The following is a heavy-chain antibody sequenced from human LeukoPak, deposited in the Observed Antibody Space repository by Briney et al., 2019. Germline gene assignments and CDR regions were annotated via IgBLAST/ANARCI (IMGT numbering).Heavy chain of an antibody. CDR1: GGSISSGGYY. Sequence: SETLSLTCTVSGGSISSGGYYWSWIRQHPGKGLEWIGYIYYSGSTYYNPCLKSRVTISVDTSKNQFSLKLSSVTAADTAVYYCARSHDYGGLSFDYWGQGTLVTVSS. CDR3: ARSHDYGGLSFDY. J-gene: IGHJ4*02. CDR2: IYYSGST. V-gene: IGHV4-31*03. D-gene: IGHD4-23*01.